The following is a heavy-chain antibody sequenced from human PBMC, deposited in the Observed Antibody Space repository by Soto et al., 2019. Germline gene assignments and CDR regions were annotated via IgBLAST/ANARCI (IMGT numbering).Heavy chain of an antibody. CDR2: ITTSSAYI. D-gene: IGHD2-21*01. CDR1: GFTFNTYD. CDR3: VRSGTARLLRHSWVDT. J-gene: IGHJ5*02. Sequence: EVQLVESGGGLVKPGGSLRLSCAASGFTFNTYDMNWVRQAPGKGLEWVSSITTSSAYIYYADSLKGRITISRDNAKNSLCLQMNSLRAEDTAVYYCVRSGTARLLRHSWVDTWGQGTLVTVSS. V-gene: IGHV3-21*01.